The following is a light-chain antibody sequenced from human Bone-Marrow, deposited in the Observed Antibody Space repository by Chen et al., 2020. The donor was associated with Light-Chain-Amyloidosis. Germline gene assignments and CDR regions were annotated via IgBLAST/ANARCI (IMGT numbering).Light chain of an antibody. CDR2: RDT. CDR1: DLPTKY. V-gene: IGLV3-25*03. CDR3: QSADSSGTYEVI. Sequence: SYELTQPLSVSVFPGQTARITCSGDDLPTKYAYWYQQKPGQAPVLVIHRDTERPSGISERFSGSSSGTTATLTISGVQAEDEADYSCQSADSSGTYEVIFGGGTKLTVL. J-gene: IGLJ2*01.